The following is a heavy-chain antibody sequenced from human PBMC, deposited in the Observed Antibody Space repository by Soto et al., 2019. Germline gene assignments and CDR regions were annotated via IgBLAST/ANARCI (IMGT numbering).Heavy chain of an antibody. V-gene: IGHV1-3*05. Sequence: QVQLVQSGAEEKKPGASVKVSCKASGYTFTSYAMHWVRQAPGQRLEWMGWINAGNGNTKYSQKFQGRVTITRDTSASTAYMELSSLRSEDTAGYYCARDRGGVEDWFDPWGRGTLVTVSS. D-gene: IGHD2-8*02. CDR2: INAGNGNT. J-gene: IGHJ5*02. CDR1: GYTFTSYA. CDR3: ARDRGGVEDWFDP.